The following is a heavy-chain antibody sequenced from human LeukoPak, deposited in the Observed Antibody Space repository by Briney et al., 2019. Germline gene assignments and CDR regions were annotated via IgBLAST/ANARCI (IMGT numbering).Heavy chain of an antibody. D-gene: IGHD3-10*01. CDR1: GVSISSCRYY. CDR3: ARRKRYGSGIGFDP. J-gene: IGHJ5*02. V-gene: IGHV4-39*01. CDR2: IYYSGST. Sequence: GTLCLSCAVSGVSISSCRYYWGWIRQRPGQGLVWRVSIYYSGSTYYDPSLKSCVTFSVDTSNTLFPLKLSSVTAADTAVYYCARRKRYGSGIGFDPWGQGTLVTVSS.